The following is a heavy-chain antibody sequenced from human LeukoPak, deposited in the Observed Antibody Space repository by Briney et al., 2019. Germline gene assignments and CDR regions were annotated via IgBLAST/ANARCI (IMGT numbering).Heavy chain of an antibody. Sequence: ASVKVSCKASGYTFTSYGISWVRQAPGQGLEWMGWISAYNGNTNYAQKFQGRVTITADESTSTAYMELSSLRSEDTAVYYCARRYYYDSSGYYAYWGQGTLVTVSS. V-gene: IGHV1-18*01. D-gene: IGHD3-22*01. CDR2: ISAYNGNT. J-gene: IGHJ4*02. CDR3: ARRYYYDSSGYYAY. CDR1: GYTFTSYG.